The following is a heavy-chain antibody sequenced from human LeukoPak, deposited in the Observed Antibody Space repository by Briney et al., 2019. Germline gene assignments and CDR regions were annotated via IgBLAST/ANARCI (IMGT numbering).Heavy chain of an antibody. CDR1: GFTFSSYG. Sequence: GGSLRLSCAASGFTFSSYGMNWVRQAPGKGLEWVSYISSSGSTIYYADSVKGRFTISRGNAKNSLYLQMNSLRAEDTAVYYCARVRMGFDYWGQGTLVTVSS. J-gene: IGHJ4*02. V-gene: IGHV3-48*03. D-gene: IGHD2-8*01. CDR2: ISSSGSTI. CDR3: ARVRMGFDY.